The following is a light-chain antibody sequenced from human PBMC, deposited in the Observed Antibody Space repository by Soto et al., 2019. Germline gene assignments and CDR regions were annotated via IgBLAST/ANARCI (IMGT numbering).Light chain of an antibody. CDR2: SAS. Sequence: DLQMTQSPSFLSASVGDRVSITCRASQTINRFLNWYQQKPGKAPRLLIHSASILESGLPSRISGSGSGTYFTLTISGLQPEDFATYYCQQTDSIPYTFGQGTKLAIK. V-gene: IGKV1-39*01. J-gene: IGKJ2*01. CDR3: QQTDSIPYT. CDR1: QTINRF.